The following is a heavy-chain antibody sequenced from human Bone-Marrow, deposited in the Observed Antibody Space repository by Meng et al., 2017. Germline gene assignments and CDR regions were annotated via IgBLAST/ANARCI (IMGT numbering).Heavy chain of an antibody. CDR2: IRGKSDGGRA. CDR3: TTDNFEGLRWCY. D-gene: IGHD4-23*01. Sequence: GESLKISCAASGFTLSNAWMSWVRQAPGKGLEWVGRIRGKSDGGRADYAAPVKGRFTMSRDDSTNTLYLQMNSLKTEDTAVYYCTTDNFEGLRWCYWGQGTLVTVSS. CDR1: GFTLSNAW. J-gene: IGHJ4*02. V-gene: IGHV3-15*01.